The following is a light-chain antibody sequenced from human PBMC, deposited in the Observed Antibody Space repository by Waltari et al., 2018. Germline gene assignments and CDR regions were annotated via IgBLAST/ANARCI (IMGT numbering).Light chain of an antibody. CDR3: QQYGSSPRT. CDR2: GAS. J-gene: IGKJ5*01. V-gene: IGKV3-20*01. CDR1: QSVSSSY. Sequence: EIVLTQSPGTLSLSPGESATLSCRASQSVSSSYLAWYQQKPGQAPRPLIYGASSRATGIPDRFSGSGSGTDFTLTISRLEPEDFAVYYCQQYGSSPRTFGQGTRLEIK.